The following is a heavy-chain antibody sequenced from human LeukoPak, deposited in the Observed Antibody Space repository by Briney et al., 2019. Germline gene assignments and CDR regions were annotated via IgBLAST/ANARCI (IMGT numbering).Heavy chain of an antibody. V-gene: IGHV1-24*01. CDR2: FDPEYGET. CDR3: ATTRDGYNPDFDY. CDR1: GYTLTELS. J-gene: IGHJ4*02. Sequence: GASVKVSCKVSGYTLTELSMHWVRQAPGKGLEWMGGFDPEYGETIYARKFQGRVTMTEDTSTDTAYMELSSLRSEDTAVYYCATTRDGYNPDFDYWGQGTLVTVSS. D-gene: IGHD5-24*01.